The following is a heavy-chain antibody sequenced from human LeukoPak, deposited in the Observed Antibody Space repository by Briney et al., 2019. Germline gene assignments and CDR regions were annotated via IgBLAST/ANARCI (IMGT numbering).Heavy chain of an antibody. D-gene: IGHD6-19*01. CDR2: IYHSGST. CDR1: GGSISSYY. J-gene: IGHJ5*02. Sequence: KPSETLSLTCTVSGGSISSYYWSWIRQPPGKGLEWIGYIYHSGSTNYNPSLKSRVTISVDTSKNQFSLKLSSVTAADTAVYYCARTGIAVAGGWFDPWGQGTLVTVSS. CDR3: ARTGIAVAGGWFDP. V-gene: IGHV4-59*12.